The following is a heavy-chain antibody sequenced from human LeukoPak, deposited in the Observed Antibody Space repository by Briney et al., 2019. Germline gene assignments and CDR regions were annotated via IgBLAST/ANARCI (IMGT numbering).Heavy chain of an antibody. Sequence: GRSLRLSCAASGFTFSSYGMRWVRQAPGKGLEWVAVISYDGSNKYYADSVKGRFTISRDNSKNTLYLQMNSLRAEDTAVYYCAKSGEGIQLWLLLDYWGQGTLVTVSS. D-gene: IGHD5-18*01. CDR3: AKSGEGIQLWLLLDY. CDR2: ISYDGSNK. J-gene: IGHJ4*02. V-gene: IGHV3-30*18. CDR1: GFTFSSYG.